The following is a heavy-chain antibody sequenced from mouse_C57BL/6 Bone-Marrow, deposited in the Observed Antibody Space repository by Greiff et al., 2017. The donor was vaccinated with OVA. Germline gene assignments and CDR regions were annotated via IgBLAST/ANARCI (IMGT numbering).Heavy chain of an antibody. CDR1: GYSITSGYY. V-gene: IGHV3-6*01. Sequence: DVQLQESGPGLVKPSQSLSLTCSVTGYSITSGYYWNWIRQFPGNKLEWMGYISYDGSNNYNPSLKNRISITRDTSKNQFFLKLNSVTTEDTATYYCARERGYYYGSSFYWYFDVWGTGTTVTVSS. J-gene: IGHJ1*03. CDR2: ISYDGSN. D-gene: IGHD1-1*01. CDR3: ARERGYYYGSSFYWYFDV.